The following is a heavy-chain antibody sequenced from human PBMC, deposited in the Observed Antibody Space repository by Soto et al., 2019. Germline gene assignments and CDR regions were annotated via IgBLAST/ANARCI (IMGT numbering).Heavy chain of an antibody. Sequence: GGSLRLSCAASGFTVNSNYLSWVRQAPGKGLEWVSVIYSGGFTYYADSVRGRFTISRDNSKNTLYLQMNSLRGEDTAVYYCARGVSISNWFDPWDQGTLVTVSS. J-gene: IGHJ5*02. CDR2: IYSGGFT. CDR3: ARGVSISNWFDP. D-gene: IGHD3-9*01. V-gene: IGHV3-66*01. CDR1: GFTVNSNY.